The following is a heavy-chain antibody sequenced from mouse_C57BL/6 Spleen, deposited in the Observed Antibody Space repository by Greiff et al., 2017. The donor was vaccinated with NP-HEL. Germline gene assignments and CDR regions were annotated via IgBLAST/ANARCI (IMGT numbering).Heavy chain of an antibody. CDR2: IYPGSGST. Sequence: QVQLQQSGAELVKPGASVKMSCKASGYTFTSYWITWVKQRPGQGLEWIGDIYPGSGSTNYNEKFKSKATLTVDTSSSTAYMQLSSLTSEDSAVYYCARSDDYDGYFDYWGQGTTLTVSS. J-gene: IGHJ2*01. CDR3: ARSDDYDGYFDY. V-gene: IGHV1-55*01. CDR1: GYTFTSYW. D-gene: IGHD2-4*01.